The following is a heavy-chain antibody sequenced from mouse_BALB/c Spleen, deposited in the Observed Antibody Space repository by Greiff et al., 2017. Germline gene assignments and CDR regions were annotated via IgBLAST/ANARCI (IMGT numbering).Heavy chain of an antibody. CDR3: ARSNYDYDEGGYYYAMDY. CDR1: GYTFTSYY. D-gene: IGHD2-4*01. V-gene: IGHV1S81*02. CDR2: INPSNGGT. J-gene: IGHJ4*01. Sequence: VQLHQSGAELVKPGASVKLSCKASGYTFTSYYMYWVKQRPGQGLEWIGEINPSNGGTNFNEKFKDKATLTADKSSSTAYMQLSSLTSEDAAVYYCARSNYDYDEGGYYYAMDYWGQGTSVTVSS.